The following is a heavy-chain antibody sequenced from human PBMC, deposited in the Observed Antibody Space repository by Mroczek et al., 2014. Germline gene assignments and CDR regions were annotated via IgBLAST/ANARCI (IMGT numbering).Heavy chain of an antibody. Sequence: QVQLQQWGAGLLKPSETLSLTCAVYGGSFSGYYWSWIRQPPGKGLEWIGEINHSGSTNYNPSLKSRVTISVDTSKNQFSLKLSSVTAADTAVYYCARGDRVGGYFYWGQGTLVTVSS. V-gene: IGHV4-34*01. D-gene: IGHD3-9*01. CDR2: INHSGST. J-gene: IGHJ4*02. CDR1: GGSFSGYY. CDR3: ARGDRVGGYFY.